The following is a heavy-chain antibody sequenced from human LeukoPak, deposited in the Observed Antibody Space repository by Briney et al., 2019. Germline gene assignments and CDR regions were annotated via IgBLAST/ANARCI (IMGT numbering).Heavy chain of an antibody. D-gene: IGHD6-19*01. Sequence: SETLSLTCSVFGGSISSYYWSWVRQPPGNGLEWIGYLYNSGSTKYNPSLKSRITISVDTSKNQFSLKLASVTAADTAVYYCATLNNGWWVDYWGQGTLVTVSS. CDR3: ATLNNGWWVDY. CDR1: GGSISSYY. CDR2: LYNSGST. J-gene: IGHJ4*02. V-gene: IGHV4-59*01.